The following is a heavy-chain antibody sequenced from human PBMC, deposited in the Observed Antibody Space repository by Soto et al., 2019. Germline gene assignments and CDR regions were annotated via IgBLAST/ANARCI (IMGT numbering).Heavy chain of an antibody. CDR2: TYYRSKWYN. CDR3: ARSPYHTRSYYDFWSGYYTFDY. D-gene: IGHD3-3*01. V-gene: IGHV6-1*01. J-gene: IGHJ4*02. Sequence: PSQTLSLTCAISGDSVSSNSAAWNWIRQSPSRGLEWLGGTYYRSKWYNDYAVSVKSRITINPDTSKNQFSLQLNSVTPEDTAVYYCARSPYHTRSYYDFWSGYYTFDYWGQGTLVTVSS. CDR1: GDSVSSNSAA.